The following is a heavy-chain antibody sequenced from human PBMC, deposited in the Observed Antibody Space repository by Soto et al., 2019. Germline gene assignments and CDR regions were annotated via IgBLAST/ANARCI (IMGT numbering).Heavy chain of an antibody. Sequence: EVQLVETGGDLIQPGGSLRLSCAASGFTVSDNYMSWVRQAPGKGLEWVSVIFAGGQTYYADSVKGRLTISRDNSKNTLYLQLDSLRVEDTAVYFCARDLPGYGSSWPREWGQGTLVTVSS. CDR3: ARDLPGYGSSWPRE. CDR2: IFAGGQT. CDR1: GFTVSDNY. J-gene: IGHJ4*02. V-gene: IGHV3-53*02. D-gene: IGHD6-13*01.